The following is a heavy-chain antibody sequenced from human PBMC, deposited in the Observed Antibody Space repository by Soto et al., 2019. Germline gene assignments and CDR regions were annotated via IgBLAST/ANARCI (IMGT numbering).Heavy chain of an antibody. CDR3: AKCLSTVKTSGGMDV. CDR1: GFTFSSYG. V-gene: IGHV3-30*18. D-gene: IGHD3-10*01. J-gene: IGHJ6*02. Sequence: PGGSLRLSCAASGFTFSSYGMRWVRQAPGKGLEWVAVISYDGSNKYYADSVKGRFTISRDNSKNTLYLQMNSLRAEDTAVYYCAKCLSTVKTSGGMDVWGQGTTVTVSS. CDR2: ISYDGSNK.